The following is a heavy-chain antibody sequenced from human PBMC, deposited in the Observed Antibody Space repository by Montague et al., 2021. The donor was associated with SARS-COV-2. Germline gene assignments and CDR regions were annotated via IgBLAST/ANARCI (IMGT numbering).Heavy chain of an antibody. Sequence: SETLSLTCTVSGGSISSYYWSWIRQPPGKGLQWIGYIYNNGSTNCNTSLKSRVTLSIDTSKNQFSLKLTSVTAADTAVYYCARGGGDSADYYYAMDVWGQGTTVNVSS. CDR2: IYNNGST. V-gene: IGHV4-59*01. J-gene: IGHJ6*02. CDR1: GGSISSYY. CDR3: ARGGGDSADYYYAMDV. D-gene: IGHD2-21*02.